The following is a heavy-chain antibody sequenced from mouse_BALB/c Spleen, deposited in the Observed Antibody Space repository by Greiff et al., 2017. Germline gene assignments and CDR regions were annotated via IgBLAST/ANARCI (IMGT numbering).Heavy chain of an antibody. CDR3: SRDGNDQHYFDY. V-gene: IGHV6-6*02. D-gene: IGHD2-2*01. CDR2: IRLKSNNYAT. CDR1: GFTFSNYW. Sequence: EVKLLESGGGLVQPGGSMKLSCVASGFTFSNYWMNWVRQSPEKGLEWVAEIRLKSNNYATHYAESVKGRFTISRDDSKSSVYLQMNNLRAEDTGIDYCSRDGNDQHYFDYWGQGTTLTVSS. J-gene: IGHJ2*01.